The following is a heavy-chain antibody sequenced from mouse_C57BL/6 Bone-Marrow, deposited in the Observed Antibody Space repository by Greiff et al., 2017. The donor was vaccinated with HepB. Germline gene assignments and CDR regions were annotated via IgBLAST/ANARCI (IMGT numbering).Heavy chain of an antibody. CDR3: ARDERIYYSYFDY. J-gene: IGHJ2*01. D-gene: IGHD1-1*01. V-gene: IGHV5-4*01. CDR2: ISDGGSYT. Sequence: EVKLVESGGGLVKPGGSLKLSCAASGFTFSSYAMSWVRQTPEKRLEWVATISDGGSYTYYPDNVKGRFTISRDNAKNNLYLQMSHLKSEDTAMYYCARDERIYYSYFDYWGQGTTLTVSS. CDR1: GFTFSSYA.